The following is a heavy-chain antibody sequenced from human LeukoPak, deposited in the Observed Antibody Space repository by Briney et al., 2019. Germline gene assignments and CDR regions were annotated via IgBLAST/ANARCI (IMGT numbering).Heavy chain of an antibody. V-gene: IGHV3-53*01. CDR1: GFTVSSNY. D-gene: IGHD3-10*01. J-gene: IGHJ4*02. CDR3: AKARSYYGSGAFDY. CDR2: IYSGGST. Sequence: GGSLRLSCAASGFTVSSNYMSWVRQAPGKGLEWVSVIYSGGSTYYADSVKGRFTISRDNSKNTLYLQMNSLRAEDTAVYYCAKARSYYGSGAFDYWGQGTLVTVSS.